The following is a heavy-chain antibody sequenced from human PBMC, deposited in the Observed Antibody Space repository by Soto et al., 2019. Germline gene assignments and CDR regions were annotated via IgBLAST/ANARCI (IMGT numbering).Heavy chain of an antibody. CDR1: GFSLRTSGVG. J-gene: IGHJ6*02. Sequence: SGPTLGNPTQTLTLTCTFSGFSLRTSGVGVGWILPPPGKALEWLALIYWDDDKRYSPSLKSRLTITKDTSKNQVVLTMTNMDPVDTATYYCARIPYGHCSSTSCYYYYGIDVWGQGT. D-gene: IGHD2-2*01. CDR2: IYWDDDK. V-gene: IGHV2-5*02. CDR3: ARIPYGHCSSTSCYYYYGIDV.